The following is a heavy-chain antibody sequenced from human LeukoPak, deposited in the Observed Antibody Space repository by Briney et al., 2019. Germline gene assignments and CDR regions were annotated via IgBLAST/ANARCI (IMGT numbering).Heavy chain of an antibody. J-gene: IGHJ5*02. CDR2: IYYSGST. Sequence: TSETLSLTRTVSGGSLSSSSYYWGWIRHPPGKGLEWIGSIYYSGSTYYNPSLKSRVTISVDTSKNQFSLKLSSVTAADTAVYYCAINDYYGSGTLDPWGQGTLVTVSS. CDR1: GGSLSSSSYY. CDR3: AINDYYGSGTLDP. V-gene: IGHV4-39*01. D-gene: IGHD3-10*01.